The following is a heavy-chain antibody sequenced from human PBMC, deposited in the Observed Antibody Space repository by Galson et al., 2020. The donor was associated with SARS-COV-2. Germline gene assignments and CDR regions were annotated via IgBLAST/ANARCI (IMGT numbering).Heavy chain of an antibody. CDR3: ARETSYYDSSGYYSPHAFDI. CDR2: IIPILGIA. V-gene: IGHV1-69*04. D-gene: IGHD3-22*01. CDR1: GGTFSSYA. J-gene: IGHJ3*02. Sequence: ASVKVSCKASGGTFSSYAISWVRQAPGQGLEWMGRIIPILGIANYAQKFQGRVTITADKSTSTAYMELSSLRSEDTAVYYCARETSYYDSSGYYSPHAFDIWGQGTMVTVSS.